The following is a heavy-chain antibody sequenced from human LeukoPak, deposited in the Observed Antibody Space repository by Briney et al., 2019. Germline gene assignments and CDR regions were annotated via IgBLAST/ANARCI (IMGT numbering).Heavy chain of an antibody. CDR1: GFTFSSYA. CDR3: AKDLFGGNSARSDY. Sequence: GGSLRLSCAASGFTFSSYAMSWVRQAPGKGLEWVSAISGSGGSTYYADSVKGRFTISRDNSKNTLYLQMNSLRAEDTAVYYCAKDLFGGNSARSDYWGQGTLVTVSS. J-gene: IGHJ4*02. CDR2: ISGSGGST. D-gene: IGHD3-16*01. V-gene: IGHV3-23*01.